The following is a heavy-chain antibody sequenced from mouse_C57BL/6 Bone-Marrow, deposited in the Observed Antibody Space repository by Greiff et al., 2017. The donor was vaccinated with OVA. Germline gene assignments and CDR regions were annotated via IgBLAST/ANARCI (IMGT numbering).Heavy chain of an antibody. Sequence: QVHVKQSGPELVKPGASVKLSCKASGYTFTSYDINWVKQRPGQGLEWIGWIYPRDGSTKYNEKFTGKATLTVDTSSSTAYMELHSLTSADSAVYFCARSGYYYGRPSDYAMVYWGQGTSVTVSS. CDR3: ARSGYYYGRPSDYAMVY. CDR2: IYPRDGST. D-gene: IGHD1-1*01. J-gene: IGHJ4*01. CDR1: GYTFTSYD. V-gene: IGHV1-85*01.